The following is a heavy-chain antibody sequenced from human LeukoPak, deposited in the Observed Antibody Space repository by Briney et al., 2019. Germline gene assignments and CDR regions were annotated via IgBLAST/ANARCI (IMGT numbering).Heavy chain of an antibody. D-gene: IGHD3-10*01. CDR3: ARAYGSGSFSSYYYYYYMDV. Sequence: VASVKVSCKASGYTFTSYGISWVRQAPGQGLEWMGWISAYNGNTNYAQKLQGRVTMTTDTSTSTAYMELRSLRSDDTAVYYCARAYGSGSFSSYYYYYYMDVWGKGTTVTISS. CDR1: GYTFTSYG. V-gene: IGHV1-18*01. CDR2: ISAYNGNT. J-gene: IGHJ6*03.